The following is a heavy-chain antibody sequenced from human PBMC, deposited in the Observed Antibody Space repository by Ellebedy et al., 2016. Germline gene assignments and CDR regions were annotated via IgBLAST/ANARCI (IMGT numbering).Heavy chain of an antibody. V-gene: IGHV1-18*04. J-gene: IGHJ4*02. CDR3: ARGGRGSSVGHFDY. D-gene: IGHD6-6*01. Sequence: ASVKVSCKASGYTFTSYGISWVRQAPGQELEWMGWISAYNGNTNYAQKLQGRVTMTPDTSTSTAYMELRSLRSDDTAVYYCARGGRGSSVGHFDYWGQGTLVTVSS. CDR1: GYTFTSYG. CDR2: ISAYNGNT.